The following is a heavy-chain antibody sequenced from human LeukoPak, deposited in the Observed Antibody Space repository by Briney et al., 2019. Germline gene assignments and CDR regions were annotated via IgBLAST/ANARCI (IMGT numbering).Heavy chain of an antibody. D-gene: IGHD6-19*01. CDR2: INPNSGGT. CDR1: GYTFTGYY. CDR3: ARGGIAVASILYYYYGMDV. J-gene: IGHJ6*02. V-gene: IGHV1-2*04. Sequence: GASVKVSCKASGYTFTGYYMHWVRQAPGQGLEWMGWINPNSGGTNYAQKFQDWVTMTRDMSISTAYMELSRLRSDDTAVYYCARGGIAVASILYYYYGMDVWAKGPRSPSP.